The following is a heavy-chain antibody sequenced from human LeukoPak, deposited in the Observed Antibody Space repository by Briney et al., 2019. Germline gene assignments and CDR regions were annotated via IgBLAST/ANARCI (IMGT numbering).Heavy chain of an antibody. Sequence: GGSLRLSCAASGFTFSSYSMNWVRQAPGKGLEWVSSISSSSSYIYYADSVKGRFTISRDNAKNSLYLQMNSLRAEDTAVYYCARGSLWLWPYYYYMDVWGKGTTVTVSS. J-gene: IGHJ6*03. CDR2: ISSSSSYI. V-gene: IGHV3-21*01. D-gene: IGHD3-10*01. CDR1: GFTFSSYS. CDR3: ARGSLWLWPYYYYMDV.